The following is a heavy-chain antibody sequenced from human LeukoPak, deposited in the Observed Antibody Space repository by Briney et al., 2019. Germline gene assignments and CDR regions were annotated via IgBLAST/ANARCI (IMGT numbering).Heavy chain of an antibody. V-gene: IGHV3-23*01. J-gene: IGHJ5*02. CDR1: GFTSSSYT. CDR2: IGDSGGSS. CDR3: AKDFVRRFDP. Sequence: GGSLRLSCAASGFTSSSYTMSWVRQAPGKGLEWVSSIGDSGGSSYYADSVKGRFTISRDNSRNTLYLQMNSLRAEDTAVYYCAKDFVRRFDPWGQGTLVTVSS.